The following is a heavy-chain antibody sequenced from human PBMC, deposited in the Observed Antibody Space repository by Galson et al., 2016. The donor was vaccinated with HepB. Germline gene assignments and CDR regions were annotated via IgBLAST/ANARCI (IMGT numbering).Heavy chain of an antibody. Sequence: SLRLSCATSGFTFNNYGINWVRQAPGKGLEWVAVISYDGNNRHYADAVKGRFTISRDSSTNTVYLQMNSLRADDTAVYFCASDRGLLHYYYCMDVWGQGTMVTVSS. CDR2: ISYDGNNR. V-gene: IGHV3-33*08. J-gene: IGHJ6*02. CDR1: GFTFNNYG. CDR3: ASDRGLLHYYYCMDV. D-gene: IGHD4-17*01.